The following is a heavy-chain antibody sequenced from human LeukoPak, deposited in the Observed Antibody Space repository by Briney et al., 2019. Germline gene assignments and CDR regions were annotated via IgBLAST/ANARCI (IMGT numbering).Heavy chain of an antibody. J-gene: IGHJ3*02. D-gene: IGHD1-1*01. CDR1: GFTFSTHS. Sequence: GGSLTLSCAAPGFTFSTHSMNWVRQAPGKGLEWVSYISHTGNDIYYGESVKGRFTISRDNAKNSLYLQMHTLRAEDTAVYYCAGDGTGVLPGDAFDIWSQGTMVTVSS. CDR3: AGDGTGVLPGDAFDI. CDR2: ISHTGNDI. V-gene: IGHV3-21*05.